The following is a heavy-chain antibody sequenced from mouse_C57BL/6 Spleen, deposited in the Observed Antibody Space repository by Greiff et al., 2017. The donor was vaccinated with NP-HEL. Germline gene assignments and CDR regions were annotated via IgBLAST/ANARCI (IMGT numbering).Heavy chain of an antibody. V-gene: IGHV1-61*01. D-gene: IGHD2-5*01. CDR3: ARRGVTYYFDY. Sequence: VQLQQPGAELVRPGSSVKLSCKASGYTFTSYWMDWVKQRPGQGLEWIGNIYPSDSETHYNQKFKDKATLTVDKSSSTAYMQLSSLTSEDSAVYYCARRGVTYYFDYWGQGTTLTVSS. CDR2: IYPSDSET. CDR1: GYTFTSYW. J-gene: IGHJ2*01.